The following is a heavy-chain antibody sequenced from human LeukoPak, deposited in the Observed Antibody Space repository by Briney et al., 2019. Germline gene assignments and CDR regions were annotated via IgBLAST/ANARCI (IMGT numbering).Heavy chain of an antibody. V-gene: IGHV4-59*08. CDR2: IYYSGST. CDR3: ARHNSVVTPFLGMDV. CDR1: GGSISSYY. Sequence: KPPETLSLTCTVSGGSISSYYWSWIRQPPGKGLEWIGYIYYSGSTNYNPSLKSRVTISVDTSKNQFSLKLSSVTAADTAVYYCARHNSVVTPFLGMDVWGQGTTVTVSS. D-gene: IGHD4-23*01. J-gene: IGHJ6*02.